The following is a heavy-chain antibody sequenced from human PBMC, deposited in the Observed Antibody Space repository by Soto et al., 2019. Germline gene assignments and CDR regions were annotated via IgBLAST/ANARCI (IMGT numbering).Heavy chain of an antibody. CDR2: ISGSGIST. V-gene: IGHV3-23*01. CDR1: GFTFSTYP. J-gene: IGHJ6*03. D-gene: IGHD4-4*01. CDR3: AKFAVITASYYYQDMDV. Sequence: EVQLLESGGGLVQPGGSLRLSCAASGFTFSTYPMNWVRQAPGKGLEWVSGISGSGISTFYVDTVKGRFTISRDNSKNTVFLQNNSLRAEDTAIYYCAKFAVITASYYYQDMDVWGQGTTVTVSS.